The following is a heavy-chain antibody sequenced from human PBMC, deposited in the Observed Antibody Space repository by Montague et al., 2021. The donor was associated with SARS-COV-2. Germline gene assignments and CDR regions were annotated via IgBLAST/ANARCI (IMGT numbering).Heavy chain of an antibody. CDR2: IYDGGST. CDR1: GSSVRSYY. D-gene: IGHD4-17*01. J-gene: IGHJ4*02. V-gene: IGHV4-59*02. CDR3: ARENTVTTFGGPYYIDS. Sequence: SETLSLTCIVSGSSVRSYYWSWIRQPPGKGLEWIGYIYDGGSTNXNPSLKSRVTISVDTSKNQSSLKLSSVTAADTAVYYCARENTVTTFGGPYYIDSWGQGTLVTVSA.